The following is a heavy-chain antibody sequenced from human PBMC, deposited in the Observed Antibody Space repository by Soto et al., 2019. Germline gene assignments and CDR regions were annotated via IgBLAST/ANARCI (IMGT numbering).Heavy chain of an antibody. D-gene: IGHD6-19*01. J-gene: IGHJ6*02. Sequence: EVQLLESGGGLVQPGGSLRLSCAASGFTFSSYAMSWVRQAPGKGLEWVSAISGSGVSTYYADSVKGRFTISRDNSKNTLYRHMNSVRAEDTAVYYCAKHGRAVAGPPYYDYYGMDVWGQGTTVTVSS. CDR3: AKHGRAVAGPPYYDYYGMDV. CDR2: ISGSGVST. CDR1: GFTFSSYA. V-gene: IGHV3-23*01.